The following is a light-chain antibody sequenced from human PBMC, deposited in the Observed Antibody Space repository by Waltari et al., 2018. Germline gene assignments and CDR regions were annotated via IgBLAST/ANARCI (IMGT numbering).Light chain of an antibody. J-gene: IGLJ3*02. CDR1: SGHRSNI. CDR3: QTGGHGTWV. CDR2: VNSDGSH. V-gene: IGLV4-69*01. Sequence: QLVLTQSPSASASLGASVKLTCTLSSGHRSNIIAWHQQQPAKGPRYLMKVNSDGSHSKGDEISDRVSGSSSGAERYLTISSLQSEDEADYYCQTGGHGTWVFGGGTKLTVL.